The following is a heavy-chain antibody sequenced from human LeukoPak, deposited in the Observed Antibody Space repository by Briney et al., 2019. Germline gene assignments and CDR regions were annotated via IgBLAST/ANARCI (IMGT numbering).Heavy chain of an antibody. V-gene: IGHV1-46*01. CDR3: AREARGGFVAATVVTEGFDY. D-gene: IGHD4-23*01. CDR2: INPSGGST. CDR1: GYTFTSYY. J-gene: IGHJ4*02. Sequence: ASVKVSCKASGYTFTSYYMHGVRQAPGQGLEWMGIINPSGGSTGYAQKFQGRVTMTRDTSTSTVYMELSSLRSEDTAVYYCAREARGGFVAATVVTEGFDYWGQGTLVTVSS.